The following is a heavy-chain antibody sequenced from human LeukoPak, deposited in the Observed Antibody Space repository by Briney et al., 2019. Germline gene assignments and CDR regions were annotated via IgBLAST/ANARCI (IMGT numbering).Heavy chain of an antibody. CDR2: FDPEDGET. J-gene: IGHJ6*03. D-gene: IGHD1-1*01. V-gene: IGHV1-24*01. Sequence: GASVKVFCKVSGYTLTELSMHWVRQAPGKGLEWMGGFDPEDGETIYTQKFQGRVTMTEDTSTDTAYMELSSLRSEDTAVYYCATGPAHLERETQRGPNKGYYYYYMDVWGKGTTVTVSS. CDR1: GYTLTELS. CDR3: ATGPAHLERETQRGPNKGYYYYYMDV.